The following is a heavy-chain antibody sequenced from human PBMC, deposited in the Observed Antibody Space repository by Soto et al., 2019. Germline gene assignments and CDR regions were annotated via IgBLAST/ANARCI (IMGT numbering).Heavy chain of an antibody. Sequence: ASVKVSCKASGYAFTAYFIHWVRQAPGQGPEWMGWINPNTGDTNYAQKFQGWVSMTRDTSISTVYLELSRLKSDDTARYYCCWQANPHHHVFDVWGQGTMVTVSS. CDR1: GYAFTAYF. CDR3: CWQANPHHHVFDV. CDR2: INPNTGDT. V-gene: IGHV1-2*04. J-gene: IGHJ3*01.